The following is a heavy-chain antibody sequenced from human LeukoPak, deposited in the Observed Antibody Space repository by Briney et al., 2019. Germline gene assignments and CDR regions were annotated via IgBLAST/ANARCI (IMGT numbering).Heavy chain of an antibody. D-gene: IGHD3-10*01. CDR2: IYYSGST. CDR3: ASRNSGSYSQLDY. J-gene: IGHJ4*02. Sequence: SESLSLTCTVSGGSISSGDYYWSWIRQPPGKGLEWIGYIYYSGSTYYNPSLKSRVTISVDTSKNQFSLKLSSVTAADTAVYYCASRNSGSYSQLDYWGQGTLVTVSS. V-gene: IGHV4-30-4*08. CDR1: GGSISSGDYY.